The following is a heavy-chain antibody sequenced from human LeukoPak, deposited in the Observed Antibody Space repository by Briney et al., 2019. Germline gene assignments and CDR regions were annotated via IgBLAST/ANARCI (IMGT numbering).Heavy chain of an antibody. D-gene: IGHD2-21*02. J-gene: IGHJ4*02. CDR2: IIPIFGTA. V-gene: IGHV1-69*13. CDR3: ARDLAYCGGDCYSDY. CDR1: GGTFGSYA. Sequence: SVKVSCKASGGTFGSYAISWVRQAPGQGLEWMGGIIPIFGTANYAQKFQGRVTITADESTSTAYMELSSLRSEDTAVYYCARDLAYCGGDCYSDYWGQGTLVTVSS.